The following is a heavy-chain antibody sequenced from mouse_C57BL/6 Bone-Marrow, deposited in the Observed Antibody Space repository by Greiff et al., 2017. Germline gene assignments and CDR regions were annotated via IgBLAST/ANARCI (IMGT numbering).Heavy chain of an antibody. Sequence: QVQLQQPGAELVKPGASVKLSCKASGYTFTSYWMHWVKQRPGQGLEWIGMIHPNSGSTNYNEKFKSKATLTVDKSSSTAYMQLSSLTSEDSAVYYCERGGRLGRWFAYWGQGTLVTVSA. V-gene: IGHV1-64*01. CDR1: GYTFTSYW. CDR3: ERGGRLGRWFAY. D-gene: IGHD4-1*01. J-gene: IGHJ3*01. CDR2: IHPNSGST.